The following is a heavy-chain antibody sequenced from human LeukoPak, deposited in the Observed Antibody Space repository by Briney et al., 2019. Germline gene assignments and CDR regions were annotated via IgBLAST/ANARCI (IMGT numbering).Heavy chain of an antibody. V-gene: IGHV3-9*03. J-gene: IGHJ4*02. CDR1: GFTFSSYS. Sequence: GGSLRLSCAASGFTFSSYSMNWVRQAPGRGLEWVSGISWNSGSIGYADSVKGRFTISRDNAKNSLYLQMNSLRAEDMALYYCAKDTRAYYDILTGFDYWGQGTLVTVSS. D-gene: IGHD3-9*01. CDR2: ISWNSGSI. CDR3: AKDTRAYYDILTGFDY.